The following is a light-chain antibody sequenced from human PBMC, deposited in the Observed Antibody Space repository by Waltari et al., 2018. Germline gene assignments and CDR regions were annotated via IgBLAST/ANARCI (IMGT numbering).Light chain of an antibody. CDR2: DVT. J-gene: IGLJ1*01. CDR1: SGYSGAHNH. Sequence: SALTQSASVSGSPGQSIAIPCTGTSGYSGAHNHVSWYQQYPGQAHKLMIYDVTKRPAGVSDRFSGSKSGNTASLTISGLQAEDEADYYCCSYTTTLTYVFGSGTKVTVL. V-gene: IGLV2-14*03. CDR3: CSYTTTLTYV.